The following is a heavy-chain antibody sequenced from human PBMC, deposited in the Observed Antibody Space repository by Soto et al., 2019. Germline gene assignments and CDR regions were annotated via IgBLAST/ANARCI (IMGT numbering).Heavy chain of an antibody. D-gene: IGHD3-10*01. V-gene: IGHV3-23*01. Sequence: GGSLRLSCAASGFSFSSYAMTWVRQAPVNGLEFVSALSGTFGTTYSADSVRGRFTISRYNAKSSLYLQMNSLRAEDTAMYYFRVKTSAFGVWGQGTKVTVSS. CDR3: RVKTSAFGV. CDR1: GFSFSSYA. CDR2: LSGTFGTT. J-gene: IGHJ3*01.